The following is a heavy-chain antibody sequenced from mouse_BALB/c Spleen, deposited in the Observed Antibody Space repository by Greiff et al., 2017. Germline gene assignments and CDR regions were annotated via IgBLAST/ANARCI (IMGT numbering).Heavy chain of an antibody. CDR2: IWAGGST. V-gene: IGHV2-9*02. D-gene: IGHD2-4*01. CDR1: GFSLTSYG. J-gene: IGHJ3*01. CDR3: AREELRRTPWFAY. Sequence: VQRVESGPGLVAPSQSLSITCTVSGFSLTSYGVHWVRQPPGKGLEWLGVIWAGGSTNYNSALMSRLSISKDNSKSQVFLKMNSLQTDDTAMYYCAREELRRTPWFAYWGQGTLVTVSA.